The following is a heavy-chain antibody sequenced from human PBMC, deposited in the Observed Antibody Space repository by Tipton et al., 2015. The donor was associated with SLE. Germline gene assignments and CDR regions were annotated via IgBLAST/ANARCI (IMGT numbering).Heavy chain of an antibody. J-gene: IGHJ3*02. CDR3: ARVRPYGYFDSSAGAFDI. Sequence: TLSLTCTVSGASISSGGDYWSWIRQHPGKGLEWIGYFYYSGSTYYNPSLTSRVTISVDTSKNQFSLKLSSVTAADTAVYYCARVRPYGYFDSSAGAFDIWGQGTMVTVSS. D-gene: IGHD3-9*01. V-gene: IGHV4-31*03. CDR1: GASISSGGDY. CDR2: FYYSGST.